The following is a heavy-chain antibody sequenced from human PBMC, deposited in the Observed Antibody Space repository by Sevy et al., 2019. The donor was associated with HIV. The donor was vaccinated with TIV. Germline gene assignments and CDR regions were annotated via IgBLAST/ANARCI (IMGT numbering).Heavy chain of an antibody. D-gene: IGHD6-25*01. CDR3: AREVPRLPITY. CDR2: INQDGSEK. V-gene: IGHV3-7*01. J-gene: IGHJ4*02. Sequence: GGSLRRSCAASGFTFSSYWMSWVRQAPGGGLEWVAKINQDGSEKNYVDSVKGRFTISRDNAENSLYLQMNSLRVDDTAVYFCAREVPRLPITYWGQGSLVTVSS. CDR1: GFTFSSYW.